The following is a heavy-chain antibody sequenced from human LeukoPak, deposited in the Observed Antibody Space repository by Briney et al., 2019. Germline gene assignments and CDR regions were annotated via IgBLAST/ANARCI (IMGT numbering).Heavy chain of an antibody. CDR1: GFIFSIYW. CDR2: INTDGSST. J-gene: IGHJ4*02. CDR3: ARGRQVERYYFDY. D-gene: IGHD3-3*01. Sequence: GGSLTLSCAPSGFIFSIYWMHWVRHAPGKGLVWVSRINTDGSSTSYTDSVKGRFTLSRDNAKNTQYMQMNRLRAEDTAVYYCARGRQVERYYFDYWGQGTLVTVSS. V-gene: IGHV3-74*01.